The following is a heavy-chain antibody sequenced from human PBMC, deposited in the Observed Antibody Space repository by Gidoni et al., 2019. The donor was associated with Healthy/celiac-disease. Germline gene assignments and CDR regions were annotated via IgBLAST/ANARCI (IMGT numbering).Heavy chain of an antibody. D-gene: IGHD6-13*01. CDR1: GFTFSSYA. CDR2: ISGSGGST. Sequence: EVQLLASGGGLVQPGGSLRLSCAASGFTFSSYAMSWVRQAPGKGLEWVSAISGSGGSTYYADSVKGRFTISRDNSKNTLYLQMNSLRAEDTAVYYCAKDTGYSSSWPQWFDPWGQGTLVTVSS. CDR3: AKDTGYSSSWPQWFDP. V-gene: IGHV3-23*01. J-gene: IGHJ5*02.